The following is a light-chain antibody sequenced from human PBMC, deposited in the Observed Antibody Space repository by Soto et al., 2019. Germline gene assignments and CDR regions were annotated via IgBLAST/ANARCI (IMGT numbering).Light chain of an antibody. J-gene: IGKJ1*01. Sequence: DIQVTQSPSTLSASVGDRVTITCGASQSIGTWLAWYQQKPGKAQKLLIFDAYTLESGVPSRFSGSGSGTDFTLTIRSLQPDDFATYYCKQYSDSSGAFGQGTKVDIK. CDR2: DAY. CDR1: QSIGTW. CDR3: KQYSDSSGA. V-gene: IGKV1-5*01.